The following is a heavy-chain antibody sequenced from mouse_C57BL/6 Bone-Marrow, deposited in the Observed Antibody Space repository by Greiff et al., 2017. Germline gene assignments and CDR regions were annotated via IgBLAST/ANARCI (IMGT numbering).Heavy chain of an antibody. V-gene: IGHV14-4*01. D-gene: IGHD1-1*01. J-gene: IGHJ2*01. Sequence: VQLQQSGAELVRPGASVKLSCTASGFNIKDDYMHWVKQRPEQGLEWIGWIDPENGDTESASKFQGKATLTADTSSNPAYLQLSSLTSEDTAVYYCTSSTTVVGGYFDCWGQGTTLTVSS. CDR1: GFNIKDDY. CDR3: TSSTTVVGGYFDC. CDR2: IDPENGDT.